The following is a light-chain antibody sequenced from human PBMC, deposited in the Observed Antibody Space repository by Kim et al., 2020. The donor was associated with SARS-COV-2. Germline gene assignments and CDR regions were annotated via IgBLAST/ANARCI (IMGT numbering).Light chain of an antibody. CDR1: QSVLSSSNNKNY. J-gene: IGKJ2*01. Sequence: DIVMTQSPDSLAVSLGERATINCKSSQSVLSSSNNKNYLAWYQQKPGQPPKLLIYWASTRESGVPDRFSGSGSGTDFTLTISSLQAEDVAVYYCQQYYSSPSYTFGQGTKLEI. CDR2: WAS. V-gene: IGKV4-1*01. CDR3: QQYYSSPSYT.